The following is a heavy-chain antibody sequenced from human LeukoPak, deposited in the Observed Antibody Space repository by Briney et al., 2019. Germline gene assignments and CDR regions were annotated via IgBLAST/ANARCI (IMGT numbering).Heavy chain of an antibody. CDR2: IKQDGSEK. D-gene: IGHD7-27*01. Sequence: PGGSPRLSCAASGFTFSSYWMSWVRQAPGKGLEWVANIKQDGSEKHYVDSVKGRFTISRDNAKNSLYLQMNSLRAEDTAVYYCASLMGIGYYYGMDVWGQGTTVTVSS. V-gene: IGHV3-7*01. CDR1: GFTFSSYW. CDR3: ASLMGIGYYYGMDV. J-gene: IGHJ6*02.